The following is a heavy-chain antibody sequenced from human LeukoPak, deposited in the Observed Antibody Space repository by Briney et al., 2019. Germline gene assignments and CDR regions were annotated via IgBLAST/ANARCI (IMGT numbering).Heavy chain of an antibody. CDR1: GFTFDDYG. CDR2: INWNGGST. CDR3: SRIGYDILTGYSRRDYYYYYMDV. Sequence: GGSLRLSCAASGFTFDDYGMSWVRQAPGKGLEWVSGINWNGGSTGYADSVKGRFTISRDNAKNSLYLQMNSLRAEDTALYYCSRIGYDILTGYSRRDYYYYYMDVWGKGTTVTVSS. D-gene: IGHD3-9*01. V-gene: IGHV3-20*04. J-gene: IGHJ6*03.